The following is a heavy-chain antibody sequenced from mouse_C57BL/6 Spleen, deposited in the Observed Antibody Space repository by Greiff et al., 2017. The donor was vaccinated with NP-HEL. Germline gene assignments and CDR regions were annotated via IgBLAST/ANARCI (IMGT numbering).Heavy chain of an antibody. CDR1: GYTFTGYW. D-gene: IGHD2-1*01. CDR3: ARNREFYGNYVRGAY. Sequence: VQLQQSGAELMKPGASVKLSCKATGYTFTGYWLEWVKQRPGHGLEWIGELLPGSGSTNYNEKFKGKATFTADTSSNTAYMQLSSLTTEDSAIYYCARNREFYGNYVRGAYWGQGTLVTVSA. J-gene: IGHJ3*01. CDR2: LLPGSGST. V-gene: IGHV1-9*01.